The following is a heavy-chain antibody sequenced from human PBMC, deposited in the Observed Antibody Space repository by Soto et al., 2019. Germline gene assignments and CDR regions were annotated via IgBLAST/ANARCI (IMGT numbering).Heavy chain of an antibody. D-gene: IGHD5-12*01. CDR2: ISAYNGNT. V-gene: IGHV1-18*01. Sequence: ASVKVSCKASGYTFTSYGISWVRQAPGQGLEWMGWISAYNGNTNYAQKLQGRVTMTTDTSTSTAYMELRSLRSDDTAVYYCARVREWLRPWGGSDALDIWGQGTMVTVSS. CDR1: GYTFTSYG. CDR3: ARVREWLRPWGGSDALDI. J-gene: IGHJ3*02.